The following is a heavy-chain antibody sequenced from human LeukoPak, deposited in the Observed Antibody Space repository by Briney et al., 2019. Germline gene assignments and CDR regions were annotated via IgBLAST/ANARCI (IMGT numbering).Heavy chain of an antibody. J-gene: IGHJ3*02. CDR1: GFTFSSYW. V-gene: IGHV3-7*01. D-gene: IGHD3-22*01. CDR3: ARDRGGYYYDDSLDAFDI. CDR2: IKQDGSEK. Sequence: PGGSLRLSCAASGFTFSSYWMSWVRQAPGKGLEWVANIKQDGSEKYYVDSVKGRFTISRDNAKNSLYLQMNSLRAEDTAVYYCARDRGGYYYDDSLDAFDIWGQGTMVTVSS.